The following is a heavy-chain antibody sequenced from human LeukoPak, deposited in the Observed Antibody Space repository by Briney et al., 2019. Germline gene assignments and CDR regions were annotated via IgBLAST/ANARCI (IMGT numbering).Heavy chain of an antibody. V-gene: IGHV4-39*01. Sequence: SETLSLACTVSGGSISSSSYYWGWIRQPPGKGLKWIVSSYYSGSTYHNPSLKSRVTISVDTSKNQFSLKLSSVTAADTAVYYCARQTGSSSTSCYFGFDIWGQGTMVTVSS. CDR3: ARQTGSSSTSCYFGFDI. D-gene: IGHD2-2*01. CDR2: SYYSGST. J-gene: IGHJ3*02. CDR1: GGSISSSSYY.